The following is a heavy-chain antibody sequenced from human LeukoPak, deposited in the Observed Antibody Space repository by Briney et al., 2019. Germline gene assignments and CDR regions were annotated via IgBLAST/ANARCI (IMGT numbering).Heavy chain of an antibody. CDR1: GYTFTGYY. V-gene: IGHV1-2*02. Sequence: RWASVKVSCKASGYTFTGYYMHWVRQAPGQGLEWMGWINPNSGGTNYAQKFQGRVTMTRDTSISTAYMEMSRLRSDDTAVYYCARGDTMVRGLDYWGQGTLVTVSS. D-gene: IGHD3-10*01. CDR2: INPNSGGT. CDR3: ARGDTMVRGLDY. J-gene: IGHJ4*02.